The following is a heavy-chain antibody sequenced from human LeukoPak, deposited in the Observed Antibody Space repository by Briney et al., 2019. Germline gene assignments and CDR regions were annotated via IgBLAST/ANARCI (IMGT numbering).Heavy chain of an antibody. CDR2: IKEDGSEK. Sequence: GGSLRLSCAASGFTFRSYWMSWVRQAPGKGLEWVANIKEDGSEKYYVDSAKGRFTISRDSAKNSLYLQMNSLRVEDTAVYYCARDHNYGSDYWGQGTLVTVSS. CDR1: GFTFRSYW. J-gene: IGHJ4*02. CDR3: ARDHNYGSDY. D-gene: IGHD5-18*01. V-gene: IGHV3-7*03.